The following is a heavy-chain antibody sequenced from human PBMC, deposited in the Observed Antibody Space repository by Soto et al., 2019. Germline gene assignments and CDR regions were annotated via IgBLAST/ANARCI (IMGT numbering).Heavy chain of an antibody. CDR2: MNPNSGNT. Sequence: QVQLVQSGAEVKKPGASVKVSCKASGYTFTSYDINWVRQATGQGLEWMGWMNPNSGNTGYAQKFQGRVTMTRNTSISTAYMELSSLRSDDTAVYYCARGRRVYCSGGSCSYYFDYWGQGTLVTVSS. D-gene: IGHD2-15*01. CDR1: GYTFTSYD. J-gene: IGHJ4*02. V-gene: IGHV1-8*01. CDR3: ARGRRVYCSGGSCSYYFDY.